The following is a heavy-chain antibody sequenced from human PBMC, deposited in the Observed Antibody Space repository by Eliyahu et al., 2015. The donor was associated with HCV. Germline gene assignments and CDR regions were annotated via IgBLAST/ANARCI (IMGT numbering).Heavy chain of an antibody. CDR1: GFPFSXYX. Sequence: EVQLLESGGDLVQPGGSLRLSXAASGFPFSXYXXRWVRXAPGKGLXWVSAISLSGATTYYADSVKGRFTVSRDNSKSTLSLQMNSLRAEDTAIYYCAKDISGNYAYFDYWGQGTQVTVSS. D-gene: IGHD1-26*01. V-gene: IGHV3-23*01. CDR2: ISLSGATT. J-gene: IGHJ4*02. CDR3: AKDISGNYAYFDY.